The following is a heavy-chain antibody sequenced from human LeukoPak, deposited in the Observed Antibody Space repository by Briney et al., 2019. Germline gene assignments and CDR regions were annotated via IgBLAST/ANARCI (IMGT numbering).Heavy chain of an antibody. V-gene: IGHV5-51*01. D-gene: IGHD6-13*01. Sequence: GESLKISCKGSGYSFTSYWIGWVRQMPGKGLEWMGIIYPGDSDIRYSPSSQGQVTISADKSINTAYLQWSSLKASDTAMYYCARALSSWSHIDYWGQGTLVSVSS. J-gene: IGHJ4*02. CDR2: IYPGDSDI. CDR1: GYSFTSYW. CDR3: ARALSSWSHIDY.